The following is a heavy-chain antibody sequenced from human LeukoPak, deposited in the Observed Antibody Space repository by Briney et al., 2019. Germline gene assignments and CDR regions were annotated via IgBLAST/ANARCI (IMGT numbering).Heavy chain of an antibody. CDR2: IYYSGST. D-gene: IGHD1-26*01. CDR3: ARSISPGAGDFDY. J-gene: IGHJ4*02. V-gene: IGHV4-30-4*01. CDR1: GGSISSGDYY. Sequence: PSETLSPTCTVSGGSISSGDYYWSWIRQPPGTGLEWIGYIYYSGSTYYNPSLKSRVTISVDTSKNQFSLKLSSVTAADTAVYYCARSISPGAGDFDYWGQGTLVTVSS.